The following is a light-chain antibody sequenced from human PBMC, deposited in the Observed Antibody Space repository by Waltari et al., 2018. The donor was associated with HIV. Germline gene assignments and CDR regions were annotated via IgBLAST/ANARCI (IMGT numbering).Light chain of an antibody. J-gene: IGLJ2*01. Sequence: SSVLTQPPSVSVAPGQTVSMTCEGNKVGSKEVHWYQQKPAQAPVLVVYDDSDRPSGIPERFAGSKSGNTATLSISRVEVGDGADYYCQVWDIISAYVIFGGGTKLTVL. CDR1: KVGSKE. V-gene: IGLV3-21*02. CDR2: DDS. CDR3: QVWDIISAYVI.